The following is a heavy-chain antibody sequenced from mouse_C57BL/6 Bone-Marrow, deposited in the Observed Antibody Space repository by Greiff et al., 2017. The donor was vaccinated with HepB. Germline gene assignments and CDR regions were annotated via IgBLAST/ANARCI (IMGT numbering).Heavy chain of an antibody. CDR1: GYTFTSYW. V-gene: IGHV1-74*01. CDR3: AMGDGVSPHYDSYYLYCFDY. J-gene: IGHJ2*01. CDR2: IHPSDSDT. Sequence: QVQLQQPGAELVKPGASVKVSCKASGYTFTSYWMHWVKQRPGQGLEWIGRIHPSDSDTNYNQKFKGKTTLAVDKSSSTAYMQLSSLTSEDSAVSSCAMGDGVSPHYDSYYLYCFDYWGQGTTLTVSS. D-gene: IGHD2-3*01.